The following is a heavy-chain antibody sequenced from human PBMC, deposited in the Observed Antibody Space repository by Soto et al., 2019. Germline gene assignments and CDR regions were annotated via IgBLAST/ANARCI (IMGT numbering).Heavy chain of an antibody. CDR2: ISSGSSTI. Sequence: GGSLRLSCAASGFTFSSYSMNWVRQAPGKGLEWVSYISSGSSTIYYADSVKGRFTISRDNAKNSLYLQMNGLRDEDTAVYYCARVGSSTWYWFDPWGQGTPVTVSS. CDR1: GFTFSSYS. D-gene: IGHD6-13*01. V-gene: IGHV3-48*02. CDR3: ARVGSSTWYWFDP. J-gene: IGHJ5*02.